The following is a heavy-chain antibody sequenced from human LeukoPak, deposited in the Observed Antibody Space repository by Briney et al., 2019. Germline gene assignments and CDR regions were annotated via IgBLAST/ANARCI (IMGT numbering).Heavy chain of an antibody. CDR2: IIPIFGTI. CDR3: ARDPNPPFGVVPVYYFDY. D-gene: IGHD3-3*01. V-gene: IGHV1-69*13. CDR1: GGTFSSYG. Sequence: ASVKVSCKASGGTFSSYGINWVRQAPGQGLEWMGGIIPIFGTIKYEQNFQDRVTITADESTSTAYMELSSLRSEDTAVYYCARDPNPPFGVVPVYYFDYWGQGTLVTVSS. J-gene: IGHJ4*02.